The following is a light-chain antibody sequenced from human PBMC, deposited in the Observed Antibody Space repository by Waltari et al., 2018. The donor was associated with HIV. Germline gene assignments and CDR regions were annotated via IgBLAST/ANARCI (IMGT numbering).Light chain of an antibody. CDR1: QSISSY. CDR2: DPS. Sequence: EIVLTQSPATLSLSPGHTATLSCRASQSISSYLAWYQQKPGQAPRLLIYDPSHRATGIPARFSGSGSGTDFTLTIGPLEPEDFAVYYCQQRDKWPPSYTFGQGTRVEI. CDR3: QQRDKWPPSYT. J-gene: IGKJ2*01. V-gene: IGKV3-11*01.